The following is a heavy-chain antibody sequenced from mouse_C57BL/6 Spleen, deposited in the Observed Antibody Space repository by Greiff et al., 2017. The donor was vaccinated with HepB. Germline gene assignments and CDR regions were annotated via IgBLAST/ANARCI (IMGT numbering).Heavy chain of an antibody. CDR2: IYPGDGDT. J-gene: IGHJ2*01. V-gene: IGHV1-82*01. CDR1: GYAFSSSW. Sequence: VQLQQSGPELVKPGASVKISCKASGYAFSSSWMNWVKQRPGKGLEWIGRIYPGDGDTNYNGKFKGKATLTADKSSSTAYMQLSSLTSEDSAVYFCARGNYGNYVGYLDYWGQGTTLTVSS. CDR3: ARGNYGNYVGYLDY. D-gene: IGHD2-1*01.